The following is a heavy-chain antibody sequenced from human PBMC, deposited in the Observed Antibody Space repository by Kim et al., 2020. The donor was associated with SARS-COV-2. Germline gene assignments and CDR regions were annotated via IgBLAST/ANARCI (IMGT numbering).Heavy chain of an antibody. J-gene: IGHJ5*01. V-gene: IGHV4-61*01. Sequence: SETLSLTCTVSGGSVSSGSYYWSWIRQPPGKGLEWIGYIYYSGSTNYNPSLKSRVTISVDTSKNQFSLKLSSVTAADTAVYYCARDSPDILTGYYDNHW. CDR3: ARDSPDILTGYYDNHW. CDR1: GGSVSSGSYY. D-gene: IGHD3-9*01. CDR2: IYYSGST.